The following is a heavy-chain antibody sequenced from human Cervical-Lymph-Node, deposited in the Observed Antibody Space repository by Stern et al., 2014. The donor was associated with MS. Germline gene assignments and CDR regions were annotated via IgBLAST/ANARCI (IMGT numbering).Heavy chain of an antibody. CDR1: GYSFTTYW. CDR3: ARSPSGVSDPHYFDS. V-gene: IGHV5-51*01. Sequence: VQLGQSGAEVKKSGESLTISCKGSGYSFTTYWIGWVRQMPGKGLQYMGIFYPGASDTRYSPSFQGQVPISFDASISTAFLHWSSLKASDTATYYCARSPSGVSDPHYFDSWGQGTLVTVSS. J-gene: IGHJ4*02. CDR2: FYPGASDT. D-gene: IGHD2-15*01.